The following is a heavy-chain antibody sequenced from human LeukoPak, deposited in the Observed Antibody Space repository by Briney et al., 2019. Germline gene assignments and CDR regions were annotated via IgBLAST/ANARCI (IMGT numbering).Heavy chain of an antibody. D-gene: IGHD2-15*01. J-gene: IGHJ4*02. CDR3: ARTGLPAAFDY. CDR2: IYYSGST. CDR1: GGSFSGYY. Sequence: PSETLSLTCAVYGGSFSGYYWSWIRQPPGKGLEWIGYIYYSGSTYYNPSLKSRVTISVDTSKNQFSLKLSSVTAADTAVYYCARTGLPAAFDYWGQGTLVTVSS. V-gene: IGHV4-30-4*08.